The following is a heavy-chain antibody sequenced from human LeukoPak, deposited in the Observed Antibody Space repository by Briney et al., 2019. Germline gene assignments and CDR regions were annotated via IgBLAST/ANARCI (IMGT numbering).Heavy chain of an antibody. CDR1: GGSISSSNYF. CDR2: VDYSGNT. CDR3: ARVRGEGYWPYNCFDP. J-gene: IGHJ5*02. V-gene: IGHV4-39*07. D-gene: IGHD1-26*01. Sequence: SETLSLTCTVSGGSISSSNYFWGWIRQSPGTGLEWIGSVDYSGNTYYSPSLKSRITISIDTSKKELSLNLRSVTAADTAIYFCARVRGEGYWPYNCFDPWGQGTLVTVSS.